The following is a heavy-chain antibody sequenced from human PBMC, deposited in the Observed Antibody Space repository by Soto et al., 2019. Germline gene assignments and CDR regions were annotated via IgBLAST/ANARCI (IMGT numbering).Heavy chain of an antibody. CDR2: IYYSGST. CDR1: GGSISSISYY. V-gene: IGHV4-39*01. Sequence: SETLSLTCTVSGGSISSISYYWGWIRQPPGKGLEWIGSIYYSGSTYYNPSLKSRVTISVDTSKNQFSLKLSSVTAADTAVYYCARSGRGYSYDYFDYWGQGTLVTVSS. D-gene: IGHD5-18*01. J-gene: IGHJ4*02. CDR3: ARSGRGYSYDYFDY.